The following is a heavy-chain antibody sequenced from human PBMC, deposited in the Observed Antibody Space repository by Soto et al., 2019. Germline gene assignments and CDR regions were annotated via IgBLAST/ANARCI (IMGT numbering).Heavy chain of an antibody. D-gene: IGHD4-4*01. J-gene: IGHJ4*02. CDR1: GCSISSCGYS. CDR2: IYHSGST. V-gene: IGHV4-30-2*01. Sequence: TVCLTCAVTGCSISSCGYSWCWIRQPPGKGLEWIGYIYHSGSTYYNPSLKSRVTISVDRSKNQFSLKLSSVTAADTAVYYCARGMTTVTTLDYWGQGTRVTVS. CDR3: ARGMTTVTTLDY.